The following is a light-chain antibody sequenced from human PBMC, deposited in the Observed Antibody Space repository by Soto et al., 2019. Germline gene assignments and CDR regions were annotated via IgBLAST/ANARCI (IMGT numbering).Light chain of an antibody. J-gene: IGLJ3*02. CDR2: EVN. Sequence: QSALTQPASVSGSPGQSITISCAGSGGDVGHYDLLSWYQQIPGKAPKLIIFEVNRRPSGVSDRFSGFKSGNTASLTISGLQAEDEDDFFCCSYAGNGAWVFGGGTKLTVL. CDR3: CSYAGNGAWV. V-gene: IGLV2-23*02. CDR1: GGDVGHYDL.